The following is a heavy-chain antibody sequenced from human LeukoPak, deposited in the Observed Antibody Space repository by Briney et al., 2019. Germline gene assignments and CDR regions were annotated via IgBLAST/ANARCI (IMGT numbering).Heavy chain of an antibody. CDR2: IYYSGST. V-gene: IGHV4-59*01. D-gene: IGHD3-3*01. Sequence: SETLFLTCTVSGGSISSYYWSWIRQPPGKGLEWIGYIYYSGSTNYNPSLKSRVTISVDTSKNQFSLKLSSVTAADTAVYYCARETWSGYSGAYGMDVWGQGTTVTVSS. CDR1: GGSISSYY. J-gene: IGHJ6*02. CDR3: ARETWSGYSGAYGMDV.